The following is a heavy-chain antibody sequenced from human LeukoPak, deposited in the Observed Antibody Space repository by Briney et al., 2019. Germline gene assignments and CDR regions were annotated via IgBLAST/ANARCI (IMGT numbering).Heavy chain of an antibody. CDR1: GGSISSSSYY. V-gene: IGHV4-39*01. D-gene: IGHD6-19*01. Sequence: SETLSLTCTASGGSISSSSYYWGWIRQSPGKGLEWIGSIYYSGSTYYNPSLKSRVTISVDTSKNQFSLKLSSVTAADTAVYYCARQGYGGWYYYYMDVWGKGTTATISS. J-gene: IGHJ6*03. CDR3: ARQGYGGWYYYYMDV. CDR2: IYYSGST.